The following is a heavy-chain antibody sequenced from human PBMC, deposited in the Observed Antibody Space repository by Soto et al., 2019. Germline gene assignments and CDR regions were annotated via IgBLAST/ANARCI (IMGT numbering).Heavy chain of an antibody. V-gene: IGHV1-18*01. D-gene: IGHD2-2*01. CDR2: ISAYNGNT. CDR3: ARGSPYCSSTSCYLDKFDP. CDR1: GYTFTSYG. J-gene: IGHJ5*02. Sequence: VKVSCKASGYTFTSYGISWVRQAPGQGLEWMGWISAYNGNTNYAQKLQGRVTMTTDTSTSTAYMELRSLRSVDTAVYYCARGSPYCSSTSCYLDKFDPWGQGTLVTVSS.